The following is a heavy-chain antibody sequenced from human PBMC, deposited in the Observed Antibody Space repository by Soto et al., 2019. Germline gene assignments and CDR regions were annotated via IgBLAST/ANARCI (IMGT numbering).Heavy chain of an antibody. V-gene: IGHV4-30-2*01. CDR1: GGSIISGGYS. D-gene: IGHD3-22*01. CDR2: IYHSGST. Sequence: SETLSLACAFSGGSIISGGYSWSWIRQPPGKGLEWIGYIYHSGSTYYNPSLKSRVTISVDRSKNQFSLKLSSVTAADTAVYYCARSHSHYYDSSGYGAWFDPWGQGTLVTLS. CDR3: ARSHSHYYDSSGYGAWFDP. J-gene: IGHJ5*02.